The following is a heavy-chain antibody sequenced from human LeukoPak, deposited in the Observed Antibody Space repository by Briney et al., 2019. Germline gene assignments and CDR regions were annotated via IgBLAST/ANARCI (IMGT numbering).Heavy chain of an antibody. D-gene: IGHD3-10*01. CDR2: ISSSSSTI. J-gene: IGHJ5*02. V-gene: IGHV3-48*01. Sequence: GGSLRLSCAASGFTFSSYSMNWVRQAPGKGLEWVSYISSSSSTIYYADSVKGRFTISRDNAKNSLYLQMNSLRAEDTAMYYCARDSYQDYYGRFDPWGQGTLVIVSS. CDR1: GFTFSSYS. CDR3: ARDSYQDYYGRFDP.